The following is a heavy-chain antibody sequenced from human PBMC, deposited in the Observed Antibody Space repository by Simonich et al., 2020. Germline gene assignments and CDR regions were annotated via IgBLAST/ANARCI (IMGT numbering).Heavy chain of an antibody. CDR2: INPNRGGT. D-gene: IGHD3-3*01. J-gene: IGHJ6*03. CDR3: ARGGVQYYYYYMDV. Sequence: QVQLVQSGAEVKKPGASVKVSCKASGYTFTGYYMHWVRQAPGQGLEWMGWINPNRGGTNYAKKFQGRVTMTRDTSISTAYMELSRLRSDDTAVYYCARGGVQYYYYYMDVWGKGTTVTVSS. CDR1: GYTFTGYY. V-gene: IGHV1-2*02.